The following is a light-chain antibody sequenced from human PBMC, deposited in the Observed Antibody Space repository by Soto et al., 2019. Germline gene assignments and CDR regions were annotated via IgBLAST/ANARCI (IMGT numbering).Light chain of an antibody. J-gene: IGKJ5*01. CDR3: QQRSSGTTLK. Sequence: EIVLTHTPSTLYVSAIDIATLSFRASQSVSSYLAWYQQKPGQAPRLLIYDASNRATDIQARFTGSGSGTDFTLTISSLEPEDFAVYYCQQRSSGTTLKFGEGTRLEV. CDR1: QSVSSY. V-gene: IGKV3-11*01. CDR2: DAS.